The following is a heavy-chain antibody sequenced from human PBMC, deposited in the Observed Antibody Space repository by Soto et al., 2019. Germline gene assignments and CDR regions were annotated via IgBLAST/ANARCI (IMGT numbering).Heavy chain of an antibody. V-gene: IGHV3-72*01. J-gene: IGHJ5*01. Sequence: EVQLVESGGDLVQPGGSARLSCAASGFSVSGWYMDWVRQAPGKGLEWVARLKDRSQNYATEYAASVKGRLTVSRHPSQNSIFLQMNILKIEDTAVYYCAREGDARWLDSWGQGTLVTVS. D-gene: IGHD1-26*01. CDR3: AREGDARWLDS. CDR2: LKDRSQNYAT. CDR1: GFSVSGWY.